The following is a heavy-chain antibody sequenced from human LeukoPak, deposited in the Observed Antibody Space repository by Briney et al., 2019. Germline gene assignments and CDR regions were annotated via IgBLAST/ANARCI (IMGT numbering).Heavy chain of an antibody. Sequence: PSETLSLTCAVYGGSFSGYYWSWIRQPPGKGLEWIGEINHSGSTNYNPSLKSRVTISVDASKNQFSLKVSSVTAADTAIYYCARDIRVVGATHYFDYWGQGSLVTVSS. D-gene: IGHD1-26*01. CDR1: GGSFSGYY. CDR2: INHSGST. CDR3: ARDIRVVGATHYFDY. J-gene: IGHJ4*02. V-gene: IGHV4-34*01.